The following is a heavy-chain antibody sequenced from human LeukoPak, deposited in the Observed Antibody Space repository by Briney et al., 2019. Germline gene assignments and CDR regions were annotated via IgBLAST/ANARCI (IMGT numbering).Heavy chain of an antibody. CDR3: ARGLPIAVAGDY. CDR2: ISSSSSYI. D-gene: IGHD6-19*01. J-gene: IGHJ4*02. CDR1: GFTFSSYS. Sequence: GGSLRLSCAASGFTFSSYSMNWVRQAPGKGLEWVSSISSSSSYIYYADSVKGRFTISRDNAKNSLYLQMNSLRAEDTAVYYCARGLPIAVAGDYWGQGTLVTVSS. V-gene: IGHV3-21*01.